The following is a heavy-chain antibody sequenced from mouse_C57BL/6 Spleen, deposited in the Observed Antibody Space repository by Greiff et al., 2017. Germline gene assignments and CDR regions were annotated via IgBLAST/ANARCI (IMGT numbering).Heavy chain of an antibody. Sequence: QVQLKESGAELMKPGASVKLSCKATGYTFTGYWIEWVKQRPGHGLEWIGEILPGSGSPNYNEKLKGQATFTADTSSNTAYIQLSSLTTEDSAIDYCASLYGSSLYWYFDVWGTGTTVTVSS. CDR3: ASLYGSSLYWYFDV. CDR1: GYTFTGYW. CDR2: ILPGSGSP. D-gene: IGHD1-1*01. V-gene: IGHV1-9*01. J-gene: IGHJ1*03.